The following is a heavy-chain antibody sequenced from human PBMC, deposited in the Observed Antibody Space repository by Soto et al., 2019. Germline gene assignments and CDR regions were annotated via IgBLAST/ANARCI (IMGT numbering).Heavy chain of an antibody. J-gene: IGHJ4*02. CDR3: ARDGITGTTGFDY. Sequence: PSETLSLTCAVYGGSFSGYYWSWIRQPPGKGLEWIGEINHSGSTNYNPSLKSRVTISVDTSKNQFSLKLSSVTAADTAVYYCARDGITGTTGFDYWGQGTLVTVSS. CDR1: GGSFSGYY. V-gene: IGHV4-34*01. D-gene: IGHD1-7*01. CDR2: INHSGST.